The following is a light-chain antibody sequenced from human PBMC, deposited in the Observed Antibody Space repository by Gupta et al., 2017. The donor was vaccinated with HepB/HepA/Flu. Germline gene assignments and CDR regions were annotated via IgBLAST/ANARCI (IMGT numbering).Light chain of an antibody. CDR1: QSVSSN. CDR3: QLDNNWPPLT. J-gene: IGKJ4*01. CDR2: GAS. V-gene: IGKV3-15*01. Sequence: EIVMTQSPATLSVSPGERATLSCRASQSVSSNLAWYQQKPGQAPRLLIYGASTRDTGIPVRFSGSGCGKEFTLTISSRQSEDFAVYYCQLDNNWPPLTFGGGTKVEIK.